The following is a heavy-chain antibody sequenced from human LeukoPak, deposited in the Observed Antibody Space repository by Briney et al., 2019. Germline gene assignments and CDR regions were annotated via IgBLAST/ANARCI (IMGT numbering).Heavy chain of an antibody. CDR2: IYYSGST. CDR3: ARENAAAGIDY. D-gene: IGHD6-13*01. CDR1: GGSISSYY. J-gene: IGHJ4*02. V-gene: IGHV4-59*01. Sequence: SETLSLTCTVSGGSISSYYWSWIRQPPGKGLEWIGYIYYSGSTNYNPSLKSRVTISVDTSKNQSSLKLSSVTAADTAVYYCARENAAAGIDYWGQGTLVTVSS.